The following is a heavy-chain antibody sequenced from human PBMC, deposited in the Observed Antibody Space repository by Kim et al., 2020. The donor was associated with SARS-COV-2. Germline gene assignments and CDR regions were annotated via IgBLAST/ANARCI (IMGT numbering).Heavy chain of an antibody. CDR1: GFTFSSYE. CDR2: ISSSGSTI. V-gene: IGHV3-48*03. D-gene: IGHD5-18*01. Sequence: GESLRLSCAASGFTFSSYEMNWVRQAPGKGLEWVSYISSSGSTIYYADSVKGRFTISRDNAKNSLYLQMNSLRAEDTAVYYCANRAGWASYGYYYYGMDVWGQGTTVTVSS. J-gene: IGHJ6*02. CDR3: ANRAGWASYGYYYYGMDV.